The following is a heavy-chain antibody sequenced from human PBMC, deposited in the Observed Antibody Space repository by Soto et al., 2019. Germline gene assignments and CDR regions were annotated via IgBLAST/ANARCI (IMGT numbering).Heavy chain of an antibody. CDR3: ARGRRWLQLAPGGYFDL. J-gene: IGHJ2*01. V-gene: IGHV4-34*01. Sequence: QVQLQQWGAGLLKPSETLSLTCAVYGGSFSGYYWSWIRQPPGKGLEWIGEINHSGSTNYNPSLKSRVTISVETSKNQFSLKLSSVTAADTAVYYCARGRRWLQLAPGGYFDLWGRGTLVTVSS. CDR1: GGSFSGYY. CDR2: INHSGST. D-gene: IGHD5-12*01.